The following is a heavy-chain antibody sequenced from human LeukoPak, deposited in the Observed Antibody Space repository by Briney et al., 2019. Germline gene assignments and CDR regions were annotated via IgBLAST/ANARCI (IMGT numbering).Heavy chain of an antibody. CDR3: ARAPVVTTHFDY. CDR2: VDKSGST. CDR1: GGSITSYY. Sequence: KPSETLSLTCSVSGGSITSYYWSWIRQPAGKGLEWIGRVDKSGSTYYNPSLKSRITISVDTSKNQFSLKLSSVTAADTAVYYCARAPVVTTHFDYWGQGTLVTVSS. D-gene: IGHD4-23*01. V-gene: IGHV4-4*07. J-gene: IGHJ4*02.